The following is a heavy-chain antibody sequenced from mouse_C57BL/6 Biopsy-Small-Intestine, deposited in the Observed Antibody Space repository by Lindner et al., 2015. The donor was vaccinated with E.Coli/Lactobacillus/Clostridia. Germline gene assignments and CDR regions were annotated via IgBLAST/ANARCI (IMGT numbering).Heavy chain of an antibody. CDR1: GYSFTSYY. J-gene: IGHJ3*01. D-gene: IGHD2-3*01. CDR2: IYPGSDNT. Sequence: VQLQESGPDLVKPGASVRISCKASGYSFTSYYIHWVKQRPGQGLEWIGWIYPGSDNTKYNEKFKGKATLTADTSSSTAYMQLSSLTSEDSAVYYCARSGVFDGYRFAYWGQGTLVTVSA. CDR3: ARSGVFDGYRFAY. V-gene: IGHV1-66*01.